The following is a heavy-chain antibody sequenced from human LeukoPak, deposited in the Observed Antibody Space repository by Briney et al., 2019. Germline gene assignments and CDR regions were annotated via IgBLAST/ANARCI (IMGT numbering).Heavy chain of an antibody. CDR2: IYHSGST. Sequence: SETLSLTCTVSGYSISSGYYWGWIRQPPGQGLEWIGSIYHSGSTYYNPSLKSRVTISVDTSKNQFSLKLSSVTAADTAVYYCARRGDYGNWFDPWGQGTLVTVSS. J-gene: IGHJ5*02. CDR3: ARRGDYGNWFDP. CDR1: GYSISSGYY. V-gene: IGHV4-38-2*02. D-gene: IGHD4-17*01.